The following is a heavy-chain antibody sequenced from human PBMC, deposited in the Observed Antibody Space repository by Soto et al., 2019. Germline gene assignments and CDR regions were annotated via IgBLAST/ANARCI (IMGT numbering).Heavy chain of an antibody. J-gene: IGHJ4*02. V-gene: IGHV3-74*01. CDR2: ISTDGSSK. Sequence: GGSLRLSCAASGFTFTAYWMHWVRQAPGKGLVWVSRISTDGSSKIYADSVKGRFTISRDNAKNTLYLQMNSLRAEDTAVYYCARGTLAGYYVDVWGQGTLVTVSS. D-gene: IGHD3-9*01. CDR1: GFTFTAYW. CDR3: ARGTLAGYYVDV.